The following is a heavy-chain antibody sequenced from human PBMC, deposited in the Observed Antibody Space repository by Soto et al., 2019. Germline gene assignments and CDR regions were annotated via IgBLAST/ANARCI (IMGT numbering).Heavy chain of an antibody. D-gene: IGHD2-15*01. CDR1: GFTLSAYG. V-gene: IGHV3-13*05. CDR2: LGAADDP. CDR3: ARAYSGRLPRRADYYYAMDV. J-gene: IGHJ6*02. Sequence: PGGSLRLSCAASGFTLSAYGMHWVRQAEGKGLEWVSALGAADDPYYLVSVKGRFTISRENAKNSLYLQMNNLRAGDTAVYYCARAYSGRLPRRADYYYAMDVWGQGTTVTVSS.